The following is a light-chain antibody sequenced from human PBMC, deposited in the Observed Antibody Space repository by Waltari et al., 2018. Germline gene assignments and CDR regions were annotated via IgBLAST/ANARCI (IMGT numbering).Light chain of an antibody. Sequence: QSALTQPPSASGSPGQSVTISCTGTSADVGGYTYVSWYQQHPGKAPKLLIYEVSKRPSGVPDRFSGSKSGNTASLTVSGLQAEDEADYYCSSFAGGKYVFGTGTRIAV. CDR3: SSFAGGKYV. CDR2: EVS. CDR1: SADVGGYTY. V-gene: IGLV2-8*01. J-gene: IGLJ1*01.